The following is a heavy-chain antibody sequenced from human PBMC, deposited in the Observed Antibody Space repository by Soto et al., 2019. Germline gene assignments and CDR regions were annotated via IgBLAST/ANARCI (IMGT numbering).Heavy chain of an antibody. V-gene: IGHV1-8*01. J-gene: IGHJ4*02. CDR1: GYTFTGYD. CDR2: MNLNSGKT. D-gene: IGHD1-26*01. CDR3: AGEKVGTTGIDF. Sequence: QAQLVQSGAEVKKPGASVKVSCKASGYTFTGYDINWVRQATGQGLEWMGWMNLNSGKTGYAQNFQGSATMTRDNSITPAYMELTSLRDDDSAVYYCAGEKVGTTGIDFGGQGTRVTVSS.